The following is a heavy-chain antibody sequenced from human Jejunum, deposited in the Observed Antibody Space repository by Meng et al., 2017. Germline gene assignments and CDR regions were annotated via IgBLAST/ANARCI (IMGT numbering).Heavy chain of an antibody. CDR3: GRDQNYYYGMDV. J-gene: IGHJ6*02. CDR1: GGPISNQD. V-gene: IGHV4-4*07. CDR2: IDASGST. Sequence: SETLSLTCTVSGGPISNQDWSWNRQPAGKGLEWIGRIDASGSTNYNPSLKSRVTMSADTSKTQFYLKLSPVTAADTAVYYCGRDQNYYYGMDVWGQGTTVTVSS.